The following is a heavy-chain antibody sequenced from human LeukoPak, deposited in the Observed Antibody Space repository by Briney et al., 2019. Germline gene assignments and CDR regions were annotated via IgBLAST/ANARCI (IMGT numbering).Heavy chain of an antibody. Sequence: SETLSLTCTVSGGSITSGGYYWSWIRQHPGKGLEWIGYIYYGGSTYYNPSLESRVTISVDTSKNHFSLRLSSVTAADTAVYYCARGGGNTYNYAHFDYWGQGALVTVSS. J-gene: IGHJ4*02. CDR3: ARGGGNTYNYAHFDY. CDR2: IYYGGST. V-gene: IGHV4-31*03. CDR1: GGSITSGGYY. D-gene: IGHD5-18*01.